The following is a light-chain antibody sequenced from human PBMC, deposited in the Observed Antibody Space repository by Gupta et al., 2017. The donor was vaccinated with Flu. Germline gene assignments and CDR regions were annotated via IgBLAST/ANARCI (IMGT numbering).Light chain of an antibody. Sequence: TSSDVGGYNYVSWYQHHPGKAPELMIYEVSNRPSGVSNRFSGSKSGNTASLTISGLQAEDEADYYCSSYTSSSTWVFGGGTKLTVL. V-gene: IGLV2-14*01. CDR1: SSDVGGYNY. J-gene: IGLJ3*02. CDR2: EVS. CDR3: SSYTSSSTWV.